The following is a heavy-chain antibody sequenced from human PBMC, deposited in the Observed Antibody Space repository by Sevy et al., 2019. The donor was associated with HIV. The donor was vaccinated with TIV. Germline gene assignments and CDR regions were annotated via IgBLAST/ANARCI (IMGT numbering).Heavy chain of an antibody. CDR1: GFTFSDYA. CDR2: IKTKTYGGTT. D-gene: IGHD6-19*01. V-gene: IGHV3-49*04. Sequence: GGSLRLSCTASGFTFSDYAMSWVRQAPGKGLEWVGFIKTKTYGGTTEYAESLKGRFIISRDDSKNIAYLEMNSLKTEDTAVYYCTRDLYGSGWFYFDYWGQGTLVTVSS. J-gene: IGHJ4*02. CDR3: TRDLYGSGWFYFDY.